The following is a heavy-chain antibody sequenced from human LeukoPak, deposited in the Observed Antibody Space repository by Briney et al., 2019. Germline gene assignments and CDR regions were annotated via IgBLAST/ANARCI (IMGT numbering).Heavy chain of an antibody. V-gene: IGHV4-59*01. Sequence: KASETLSLTCTVSGGSISSYYWSWIRQPPGKGLEWIGYIYYSGSTNYNPSLKSRATISVDTSKNQFALKLSSVSAADTAVYYCARAGSSDWFDPWGQGTLVTVSS. J-gene: IGHJ5*02. CDR1: GGSISSYY. CDR3: ARAGSSDWFDP. D-gene: IGHD6-13*01. CDR2: IYYSGST.